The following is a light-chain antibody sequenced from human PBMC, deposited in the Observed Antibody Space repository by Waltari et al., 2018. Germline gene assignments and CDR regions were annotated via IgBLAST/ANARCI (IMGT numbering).Light chain of an antibody. CDR1: QIITTY. Sequence: EIVLTQSPATLSLSPGERATPSCRASQIITTYLAWYQQKPGQAPRLLISDAFSRATGIPARFSGSGSGTDFTLTISSLEPEDFAIYYCQQRKNWPITFGQGTRLDIK. V-gene: IGKV3-11*01. J-gene: IGKJ5*01. CDR2: DAF. CDR3: QQRKNWPIT.